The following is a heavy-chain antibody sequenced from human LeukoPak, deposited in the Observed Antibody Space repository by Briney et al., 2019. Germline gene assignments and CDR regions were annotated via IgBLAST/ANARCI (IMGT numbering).Heavy chain of an antibody. CDR3: ARDRHGYSYYYDSSGYCAP. J-gene: IGHJ5*02. V-gene: IGHV1-18*01. CDR2: ISACNGNT. CDR1: GYTFTSYG. Sequence: GASVKVSCKASGYTFTSYGISWVRQAPGQGLEWMGWISACNGNTNYAQKLQGRVTMTTDTSTSTAYMELRSLRSDDTAVYYCARDRHGYSYYYDSSGYCAPWGQGTLVTVYS. D-gene: IGHD3-22*01.